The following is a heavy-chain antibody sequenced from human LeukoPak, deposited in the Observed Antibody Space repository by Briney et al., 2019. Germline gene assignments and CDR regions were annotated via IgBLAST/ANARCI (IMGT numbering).Heavy chain of an antibody. V-gene: IGHV4-39*07. CDR3: ARVPPYGSGRGYFDY. J-gene: IGHJ4*02. CDR2: IYYSGST. Sequence: SETLSLTCTVTGDSITRRSDYWGWVRQPPGKGLEWIGSIYYSGSTYYNPSLKSRVTISVDTSKNQFSLKLSSVTAADTAVYYCARVPPYGSGRGYFDYWGQGTLVTVSS. D-gene: IGHD3-10*01. CDR1: GDSITRRSDY.